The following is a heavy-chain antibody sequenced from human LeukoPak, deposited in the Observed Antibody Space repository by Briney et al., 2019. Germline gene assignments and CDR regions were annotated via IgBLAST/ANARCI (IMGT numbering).Heavy chain of an antibody. CDR1: GFTFSDYY. CDR2: ISSSGNTK. D-gene: IGHD6-19*01. Sequence: PGGSLRLSCAASGFTFSDYYMSWLRQAPGQGLEWVSYISSSGNTKYYADSVKGRFTISSDNAKNSLSLQMNSLRAEDTAVYYCARDGGSAWFFRYWGQGTLVTVSS. V-gene: IGHV3-11*04. CDR3: ARDGGSAWFFRY. J-gene: IGHJ4*02.